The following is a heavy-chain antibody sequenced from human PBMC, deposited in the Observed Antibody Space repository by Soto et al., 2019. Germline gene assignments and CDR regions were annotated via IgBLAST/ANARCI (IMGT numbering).Heavy chain of an antibody. V-gene: IGHV3-33*01. CDR2: IWYDGSNR. J-gene: IGHJ6*02. CDR1: GFTFNNYG. CDR3: AGGSKPVYTITTSGVDYYYFVMAV. Sequence: PGGSLRLSCAASGFTFNNYGMHWVRQAPGKGLEWVALIWYDGSNREYADSVKGGFTISRDNSKNTLYLQMSSLRVEDTAVYYCAGGSKPVYTITTSGVDYYYFVMAVWGQGTTVTVSS. D-gene: IGHD1-1*01.